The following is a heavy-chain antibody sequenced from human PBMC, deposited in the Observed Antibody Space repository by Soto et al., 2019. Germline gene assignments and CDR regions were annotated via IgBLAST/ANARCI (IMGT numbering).Heavy chain of an antibody. D-gene: IGHD3-16*01. J-gene: IGHJ4*02. CDR3: ARGWGLVS. Sequence: QMEQSGAEVRKPGSSVKVSCKPSGGSLTSYPMAWVRQAPGQGFEWMGGIIPIHGTTEYDKKFQGRVTITADESTNRATLELTGLTSEDTAVYYCARGWGLVSWGQGTLVTVSS. CDR1: GGSLTSYP. V-gene: IGHV1-69*01. CDR2: IIPIHGTT.